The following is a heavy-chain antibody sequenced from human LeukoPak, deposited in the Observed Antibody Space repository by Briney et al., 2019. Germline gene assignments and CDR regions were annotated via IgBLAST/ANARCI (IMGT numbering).Heavy chain of an antibody. V-gene: IGHV4-34*01. CDR1: GGSFSGYY. D-gene: IGHD3-10*01. CDR3: ARGYRRPTPYSNYYGSGSYTLYYYMDV. J-gene: IGHJ6*03. Sequence: PSETLSLTCAVYGGSFSGYYWSWIRQPPGKGLEWIGEINHSGSTNYNPSLKSRVTISVDTSKNQFSLKLSSVTAADTAVYYCARGYRRPTPYSNYYGSGSYTLYYYMDVWGKGTTVTISS. CDR2: INHSGST.